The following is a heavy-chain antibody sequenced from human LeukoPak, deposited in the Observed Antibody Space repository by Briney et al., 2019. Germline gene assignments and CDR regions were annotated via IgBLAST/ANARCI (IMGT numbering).Heavy chain of an antibody. V-gene: IGHV1-2*02. Sequence: GASVKVSCKASGYTFTGYYMHWVRQAPGQGLEWMGWINPNSGGTNYAQKFQGRVTMTRDTSISTAYMELSRLRSDDTAVYYCARLVGSPVYDILTGYSVYSSGWYWYFDYWGQGTLVTVSS. CDR2: INPNSGGT. CDR1: GYTFTGYY. J-gene: IGHJ4*02. CDR3: ARLVGSPVYDILTGYSVYSSGWYWYFDY. D-gene: IGHD3-9*01.